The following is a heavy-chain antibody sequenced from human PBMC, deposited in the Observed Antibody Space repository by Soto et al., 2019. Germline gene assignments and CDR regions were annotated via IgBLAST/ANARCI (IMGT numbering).Heavy chain of an antibody. V-gene: IGHV3-53*04. J-gene: IGHJ6*02. Sequence: EVQLEESGGGLVQPGGSLRLSCVASGIPVSSNYMTWVRQAPGKGLEWVSVLHSGGDTYYANSVKGRFTISRHDSTNTLFLQMNSLTAEDTAVYYCARDGPYYDASRMDVWGQGTTVTVSS. CDR1: GIPVSSNY. D-gene: IGHD3-3*01. CDR3: ARDGPYYDASRMDV. CDR2: LHSGGDT.